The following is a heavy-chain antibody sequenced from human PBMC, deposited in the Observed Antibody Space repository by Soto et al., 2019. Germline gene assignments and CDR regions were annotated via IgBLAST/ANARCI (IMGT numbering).Heavy chain of an antibody. J-gene: IGHJ5*02. V-gene: IGHV4-59*01. CDR3: ARADYSNPVSQGWFDP. CDR2: IYYSGST. D-gene: IGHD4-4*01. CDR1: GGSISSYY. Sequence: PSETLSLTCTVSGGSISSYYWSWIRQPPGKGLEWIGYIYYSGSTNYNPSLKSRVTISVDTSKNQFSLKLSSVTAADTAVYYCARADYSNPVSQGWFDPWGQGTLVTVSS.